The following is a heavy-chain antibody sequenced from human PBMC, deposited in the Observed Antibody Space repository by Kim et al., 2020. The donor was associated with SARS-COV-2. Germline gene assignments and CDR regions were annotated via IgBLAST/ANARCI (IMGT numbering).Heavy chain of an antibody. CDR3: AKVGGHDLYFDY. Sequence: YYAEYVKGRLTISRENSKNTLYLQMNSMRAEDTAVYYCAKVGGHDLYFDYWGQGTLVTVSS. V-gene: IGHV3-23*01. D-gene: IGHD3-16*01. J-gene: IGHJ4*02.